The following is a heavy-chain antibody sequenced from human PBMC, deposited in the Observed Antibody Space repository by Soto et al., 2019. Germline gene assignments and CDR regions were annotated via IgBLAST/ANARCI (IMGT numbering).Heavy chain of an antibody. Sequence: VQVSCTASGYTLTCSDMHWVRQAPGQGLEWMGWINPNSGGTNYAQTLQGWGTMTRDPSISTAYMELSRLRSDDTAVQHCARGAMTTVTTFDYWGQGTLVTVS. CDR3: ARGAMTTVTTFDY. CDR1: GYTLTCSD. J-gene: IGHJ4*02. D-gene: IGHD4-4*01. V-gene: IGHV1-2*04. CDR2: INPNSGGT.